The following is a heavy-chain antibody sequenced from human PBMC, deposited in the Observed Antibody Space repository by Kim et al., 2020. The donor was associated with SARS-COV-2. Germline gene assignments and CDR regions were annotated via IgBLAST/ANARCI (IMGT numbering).Heavy chain of an antibody. D-gene: IGHD2-2*01. CDR3: VRAPGRVVHTWGY. V-gene: IGHV1-8*01. CDR2: MSPFSGAT. Sequence: ASVKVSCKASGYSFTSYDIGWVRQATGQGLEWMGWMSPFSGATDYAPKFQGRVIMTRDTSMSTAYMELSNLRSEDTAVYYCVRAPGRVVHTWGYWGQGT. CDR1: GYSFTSYD. J-gene: IGHJ4*02.